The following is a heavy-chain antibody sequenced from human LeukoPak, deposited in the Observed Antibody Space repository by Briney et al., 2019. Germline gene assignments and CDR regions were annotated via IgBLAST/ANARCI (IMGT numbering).Heavy chain of an antibody. CDR1: AGSFSGYY. CDR3: ARGGHDGWFDP. CDR2: IKHSGST. D-gene: IGHD1-1*01. J-gene: IGHJ5*02. Sequence: ETLSLTCAVYAGSFSGYYWSWIRQTPGKRLEWIGEIKHSGSTNYNPFLKSRVTISVDTSKNQFSLKLSSVTAADTAVYYWARGGHDGWFDPWGQGTLVTV. V-gene: IGHV4-34*01.